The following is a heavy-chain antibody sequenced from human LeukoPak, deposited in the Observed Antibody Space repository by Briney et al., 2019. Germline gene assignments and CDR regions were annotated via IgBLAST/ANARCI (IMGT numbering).Heavy chain of an antibody. CDR3: AKCRGYSYAFPDAFDI. J-gene: IGHJ3*02. D-gene: IGHD5-18*01. Sequence: GGSLRLSCAASGFTSSSYAMSWVRQAPGKGLEWVSAISGSGGSTYYADSVKGRFTISRDNSKNTLYLQMNSLRAEDTAVYYCAKCRGYSYAFPDAFDIWGQGTVVTISS. V-gene: IGHV3-23*01. CDR1: GFTSSSYA. CDR2: ISGSGGST.